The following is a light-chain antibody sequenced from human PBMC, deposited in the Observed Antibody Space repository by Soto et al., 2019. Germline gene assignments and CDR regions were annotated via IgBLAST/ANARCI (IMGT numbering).Light chain of an antibody. J-gene: IGKJ1*01. CDR1: QSVSRDF. Sequence: EVVLTQSPGTLSLSPWERATISCRTSQSVSRDFVAWYQQKPGQAPRLLIYGASSRATGVPDRISGRGSGTDFTFTISRLEPEDSAVYHCQQYGTSPWTFGQGTKVDIK. V-gene: IGKV3-20*01. CDR3: QQYGTSPWT. CDR2: GAS.